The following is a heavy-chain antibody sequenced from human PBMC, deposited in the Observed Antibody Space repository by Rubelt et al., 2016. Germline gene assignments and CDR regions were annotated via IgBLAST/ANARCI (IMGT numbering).Heavy chain of an antibody. V-gene: IGHV1-18*01. J-gene: IGHJ4*02. CDR3: ARDSVSLTGHPAEDD. CDR1: GYTFTKYG. Sequence: QVQLVQSGAQEKKPGASVKVSCKASGYTFTKYGVSWVRQTPGQGLEWMGWISTYNGNTNYAQKLQGRVTMTTDTSTSTAYMDLRSLRADDTAVYYRARDSVSLTGHPAEDDWGQGTPVTVSS. D-gene: IGHD3-9*01. CDR2: ISTYNGNT.